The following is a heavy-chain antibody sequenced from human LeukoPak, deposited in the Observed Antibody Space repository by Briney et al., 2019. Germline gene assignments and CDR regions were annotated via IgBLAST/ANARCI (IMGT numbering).Heavy chain of an antibody. CDR1: GFTFSSYS. V-gene: IGHV3-21*01. CDR2: ISSSSSYI. Sequence: GGSLRLSCAASGFTFSSYSMNWVRQAPGKGLEWVSSISSSSSYIYYADSVKGRFTISRDNAKNSLYLQMNSLRAEDTAVYYCARGLNDYGDFPGDWGQGTLVTVSS. D-gene: IGHD4-17*01. J-gene: IGHJ4*02. CDR3: ARGLNDYGDFPGD.